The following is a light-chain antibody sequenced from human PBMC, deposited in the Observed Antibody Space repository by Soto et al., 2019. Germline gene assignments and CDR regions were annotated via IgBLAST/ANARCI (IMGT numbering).Light chain of an antibody. J-gene: IGKJ1*01. CDR2: DAS. CDR3: QQRGNWPVT. Sequence: EIVLTQSPATLSLSPGERATLSCRASQSVSSYFAWYQQKPGQAPRLLIYDASNRATDIPARFSGSGSGTDFTLTISSLEPDDFAVYYCQQRGNWPVTFGQGTRVYIK. CDR1: QSVSSY. V-gene: IGKV3-11*01.